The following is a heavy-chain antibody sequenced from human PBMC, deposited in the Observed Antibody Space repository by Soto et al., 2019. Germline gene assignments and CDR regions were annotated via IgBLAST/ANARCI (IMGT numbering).Heavy chain of an antibody. J-gene: IGHJ6*02. CDR2: ISGSGGST. CDR1: GFTFSSYA. Sequence: RLSCAAAGFTFSSYAMSWVRQAPGKGLECVSGISGSGGSTYYADSVKGRFTVSRDNSKNTLYLQMNSLRAEDTAVYYCAKYRLAVAGTFYGLDVWAQGNTVSVS. CDR3: AKYRLAVAGTFYGLDV. V-gene: IGHV3-23*01. D-gene: IGHD6-19*01.